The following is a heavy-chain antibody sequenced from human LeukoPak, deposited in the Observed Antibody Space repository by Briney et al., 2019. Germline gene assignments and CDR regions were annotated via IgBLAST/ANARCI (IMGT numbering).Heavy chain of an antibody. Sequence: SETLSLTCTVSGGSISSSTYYWGWIRQPPGQGLEWIGAIYYTGTTYYNPSLKSRVTISVDTSKNHFSLKLSSVTAADTALYYCASAPRQGSIGGLDFWGQGTLVTVSS. CDR3: ASAPRQGSIGGLDF. D-gene: IGHD3-16*01. V-gene: IGHV4-39*02. CDR2: IYYTGTT. CDR1: GGSISSSTYY. J-gene: IGHJ4*02.